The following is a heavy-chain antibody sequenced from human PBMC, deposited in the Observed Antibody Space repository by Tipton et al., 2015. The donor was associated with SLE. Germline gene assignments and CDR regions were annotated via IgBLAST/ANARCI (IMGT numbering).Heavy chain of an antibody. V-gene: IGHV4-39*07. D-gene: IGHD3-10*01. J-gene: IGHJ4*02. CDR3: ALRGHGYYFDY. CDR1: GGSISSSSYY. CDR2: IYYSGST. Sequence: TLSLTCTVSGGSISSSSYYWGWIRQPPGKGLEWIGSIYYSGSTYYNPSLKSRVTISVDTSKNQFSLKLSSVTAADTAAYYCALRGHGYYFDYWGQGTLVTVSS.